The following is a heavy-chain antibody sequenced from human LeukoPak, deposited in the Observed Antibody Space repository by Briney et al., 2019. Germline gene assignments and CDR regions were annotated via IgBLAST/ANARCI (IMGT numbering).Heavy chain of an antibody. Sequence: GGSLRLSCAASGFTFSSYSMNWVRQAPGKGLEWVSSISSSSSYIYYADSVKGRFPISRDNAKNSLYLQMNSLRAEDTAVYYCARGRELLDGMDVWGQGTTVTVSS. CDR2: ISSSSSYI. D-gene: IGHD1-26*01. CDR1: GFTFSSYS. V-gene: IGHV3-21*01. CDR3: ARGRELLDGMDV. J-gene: IGHJ6*02.